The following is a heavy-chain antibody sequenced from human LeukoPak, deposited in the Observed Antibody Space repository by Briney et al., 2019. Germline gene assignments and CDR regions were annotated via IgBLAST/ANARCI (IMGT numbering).Heavy chain of an antibody. D-gene: IGHD3-22*01. Sequence: SETLSLICTVSGGTISSYYWNWIRQPPGKGLEWIGYIHDSGSTKYNPSLKSRVAISVDTSKNQFSLKLSSVTAADTAVYYCARSSLYYYDSSGYYNWLDPWGQGTLVTVSS. CDR2: IHDSGST. CDR1: GGTISSYY. CDR3: ARSSLYYYDSSGYYNWLDP. J-gene: IGHJ5*02. V-gene: IGHV4-59*08.